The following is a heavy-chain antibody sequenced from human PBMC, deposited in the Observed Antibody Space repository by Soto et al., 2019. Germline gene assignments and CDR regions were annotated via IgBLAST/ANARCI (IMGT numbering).Heavy chain of an antibody. J-gene: IGHJ6*02. CDR2: IYYSGST. CDR1: GGSISSYY. CDR3: ARDRGRSAAAGIAGSYYYYGMDV. Sequence: SETLSLTCTVSGGSISSYYWSWIRQPPGKGLEWIGYIYYSGSTNYNPSLKSRVTISVDTSKNQFSLKLSSVTAADTAVYYCARDRGRSAAAGIAGSYYYYGMDVWGQGTTVTVSS. V-gene: IGHV4-59*01. D-gene: IGHD6-13*01.